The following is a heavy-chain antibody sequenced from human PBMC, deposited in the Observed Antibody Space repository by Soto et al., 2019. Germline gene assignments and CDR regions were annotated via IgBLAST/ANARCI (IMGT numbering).Heavy chain of an antibody. D-gene: IGHD3-10*01. CDR3: AKYVSVEGTGSYYSFDYGMDV. V-gene: IGHV3-23*01. CDR1: GFSFSDYS. J-gene: IGHJ6*02. CDR2: ISGSSATI. Sequence: GGSLRLSCAASGFSFSDYSMNWVRQAPGKGLEWVSSISGSSATIKYADSVRGRFTISRDNSKNTLYGQMDSLKAEDTAVYYCAKYVSVEGTGSYYSFDYGMDVWGRGTTVTVSS.